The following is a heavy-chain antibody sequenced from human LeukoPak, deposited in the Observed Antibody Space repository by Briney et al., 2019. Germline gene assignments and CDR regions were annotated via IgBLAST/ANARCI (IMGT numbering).Heavy chain of an antibody. CDR3: ARLTRVGYNSYVY. V-gene: IGHV3-74*01. CDR2: FKNDGSSA. CDR1: GFTSSDYW. D-gene: IGHD5-24*01. J-gene: IGHJ1*01. Sequence: GGSLRLSCAVSGFTSSDYWMHWVRQAPGKGLVWVSRFKNDGSSAAYADSVKGRFTISRDEAKNTLYLQMNSLRVEDTAVYYCARLTRVGYNSYVYWGQGTLVTVSS.